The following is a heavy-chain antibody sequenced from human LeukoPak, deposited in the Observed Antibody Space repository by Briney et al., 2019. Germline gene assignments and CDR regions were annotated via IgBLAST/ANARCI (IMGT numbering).Heavy chain of an antibody. J-gene: IGHJ4*02. CDR2: ISHSGDST. CDR3: AKGGTLGKYLAYYFDY. D-gene: IGHD1/OR15-1a*01. V-gene: IGHV3-23*01. Sequence: GGSLRLSCAASGFTFSGYSMSWVRQAPWKGLEWVSSISHSGDSTYYAESVKGRFTISRDNSKNTLYLQMNSLRAEDTAVYYCAKGGTLGKYLAYYFDYWGQGTLVTVSS. CDR1: GFTFSGYS.